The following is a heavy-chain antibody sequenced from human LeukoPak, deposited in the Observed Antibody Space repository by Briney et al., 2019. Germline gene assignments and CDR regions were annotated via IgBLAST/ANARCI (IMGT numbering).Heavy chain of an antibody. CDR2: IIPIFGTA. CDR1: GGTFSSYA. CDR3: ATGSPTIAAAGGDMDV. D-gene: IGHD6-13*01. V-gene: IGHV1-69*05. J-gene: IGHJ6*03. Sequence: ASVKVSCKASGGTFSSYAISWVRQAPGQGLEWMGGIIPIFGTANYAQKSQGRVTITTDESTSTAYMELSSLRSEDTAVYYCATGSPTIAAAGGDMDVWGKGTTVTVSS.